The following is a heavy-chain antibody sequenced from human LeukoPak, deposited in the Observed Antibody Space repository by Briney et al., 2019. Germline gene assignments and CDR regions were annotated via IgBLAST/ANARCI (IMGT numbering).Heavy chain of an antibody. CDR1: GFTFGDYT. CDR3: TRDPPTRY. CDR2: IRKKADGGTP. Sequence: GGSLRLSCTASGFTFGDYTITWIRQAPGKGMEWVGFIRKKADGGTPEYAESVKGRFIISRDDSKSIAYLQMNSLKPDDTAVYYCTRDPPTRYWGQGTLVSVSS. V-gene: IGHV3-49*03. D-gene: IGHD1-26*01. J-gene: IGHJ4*02.